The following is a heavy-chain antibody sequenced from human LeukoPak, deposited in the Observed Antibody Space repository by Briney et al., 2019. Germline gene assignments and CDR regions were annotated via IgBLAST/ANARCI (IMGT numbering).Heavy chain of an antibody. Sequence: PGGSLRPSCAASGFTFSSYGMHWVRQAPGKGLEWVAVISYDGSNKYYADSVKGRFTISRDNSKNTVYLQMNSLRAEDTAVYYCARASCGSCPFDPWGQGTLVTVSS. V-gene: IGHV3-30*03. D-gene: IGHD2-15*01. CDR3: ARASCGSCPFDP. CDR1: GFTFSSYG. J-gene: IGHJ5*02. CDR2: ISYDGSNK.